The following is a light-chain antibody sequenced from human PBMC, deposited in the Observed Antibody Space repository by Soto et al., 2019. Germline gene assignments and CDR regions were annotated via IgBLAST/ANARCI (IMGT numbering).Light chain of an antibody. J-gene: IGLJ2*01. CDR3: LSFDSSLSVV. CDR2: GNT. Sequence: QAVVTQPPSVSGAPGQRVTISCTGSSSNIGAGYDVRWYQQLPGRAPKLLIYGNTNRPSGVPDRFSGSKSGTSASLAITGLQAEDEADYYCLSFDSSLSVVFGGGTKVTVL. V-gene: IGLV1-40*01. CDR1: SSNIGAGYD.